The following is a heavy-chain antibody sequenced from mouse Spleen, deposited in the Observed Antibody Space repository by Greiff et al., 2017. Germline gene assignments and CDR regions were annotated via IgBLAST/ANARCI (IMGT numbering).Heavy chain of an antibody. CDR2: IYPGNSDT. CDR3: TRGGTTVVPHYYAMDY. CDR1: GYTFTSYW. J-gene: IGHJ4*01. Sequence: EVQLQQSGPELVKPGASVKMSCKASGYTFTSYWMHWVKQRPGQGLEWIGAIYPGNSDTSYNQKFKGKAKLTAGTSTSTAYMELSSLTNEDSAVYYCTRGGTTVVPHYYAMDYWGQGTSVTVSS. V-gene: IGHV1-5*01. D-gene: IGHD1-1*01.